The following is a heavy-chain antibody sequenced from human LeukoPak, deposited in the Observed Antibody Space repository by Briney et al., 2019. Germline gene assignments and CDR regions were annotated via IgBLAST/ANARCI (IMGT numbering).Heavy chain of an antibody. D-gene: IGHD3-10*01. CDR2: ITDSGGST. V-gene: IGHV3-23*01. J-gene: IGHJ4*02. CDR1: GFSFSSYA. CDR3: ARDLKGGWFGEPYFDY. Sequence: PGGSLRLSCAASGFSFSSYAMSWVRQAPGKGLEWASSITDSGGSTHYADSVKGRFTISRDNSKNTLYLQMNSLRAEDTAVYYCARDLKGGWFGEPYFDYWGQGTLVTVSS.